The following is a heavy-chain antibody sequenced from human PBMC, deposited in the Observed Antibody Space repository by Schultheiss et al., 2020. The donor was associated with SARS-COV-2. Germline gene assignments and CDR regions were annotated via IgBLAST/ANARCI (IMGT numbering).Heavy chain of an antibody. CDR3: ARLHYHYGMDV. CDR1: GGSFSGYY. J-gene: IGHJ6*02. CDR2: INHSGST. V-gene: IGHV4-34*01. Sequence: SETLSLTCAVYGGSFSGYYWSWIRQPPGKGLEWIGEINHSGSTNYNPSLKSRVTISFDTSKNQFSLMLSSLTAADTAVYYCARLHYHYGMDVWGQGTTVTVSS.